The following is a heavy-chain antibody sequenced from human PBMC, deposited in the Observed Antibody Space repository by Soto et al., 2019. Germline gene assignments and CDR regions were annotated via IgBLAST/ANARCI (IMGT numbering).Heavy chain of an antibody. J-gene: IGHJ5*02. CDR3: ARANTYCCFNWFDP. CDR1: GFTFSSYA. Sequence: QVQLVESGGGVVQPGGSLRLSCAASGFTFSSYAMHWVRQAPGKGLEWVAAISYNGNYIFYADSVKGRFTISRDSSKSTLSLQMTSLIVEDTAVYYCARANTYCCFNWFDPWGQGTLVTVSS. D-gene: IGHD2-15*01. CDR2: ISYNGNYI. V-gene: IGHV3-30-3*01.